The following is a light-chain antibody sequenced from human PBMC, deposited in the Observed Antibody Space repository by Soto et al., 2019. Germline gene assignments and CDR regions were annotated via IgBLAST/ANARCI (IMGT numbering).Light chain of an antibody. CDR1: QSISSW. CDR3: QHYNSYSEA. V-gene: IGKV1-5*01. Sequence: DIQMTQSPSTLSASVGDRVTITCRASQSISSWLAWYQQKPGKAPKLLIYDASSLESGVPSRFSGSGSGTEFTLTISSLQPDDFATYYCQHYNSYSEACGQGNKGDIK. CDR2: DAS. J-gene: IGKJ1*01.